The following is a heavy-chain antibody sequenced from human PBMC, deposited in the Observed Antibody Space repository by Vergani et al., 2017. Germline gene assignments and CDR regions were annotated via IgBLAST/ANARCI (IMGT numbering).Heavy chain of an antibody. CDR2: IYSTGST. CDR1: GDSISSGVYY. V-gene: IGHV4-31*03. D-gene: IGHD5-24*01. Sequence: QVQLQESGPGLVKPSQTLSLTCSVSGDSISSGVYYWNWLRQHPGKGREWIGYIYSTGSTHHNPSLRSRINMSVDTSKNQFSLKLNSVTAADTAMYYCARMVGYNEGDAFRIGYFDSWGPGILVTVSS. CDR3: ARMVGYNEGDAFRIGYFDS. J-gene: IGHJ4*02.